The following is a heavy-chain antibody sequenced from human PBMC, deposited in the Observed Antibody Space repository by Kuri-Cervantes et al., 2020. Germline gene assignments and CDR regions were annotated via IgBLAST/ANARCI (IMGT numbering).Heavy chain of an antibody. J-gene: IGHJ4*02. CDR2: IYYSGST. Sequence: GSLRLSCTVSGGSISSSSYYWGWIRQPPGKGLEWIGSIYYSGSTYYNPSLKSRVTISVDTSKNQFSLKLSSVTAADTAVYYCARHVGKRGSGYFDYWGQGTLVTVSS. CDR1: GGSISSSSYY. D-gene: IGHD6-25*01. V-gene: IGHV4-39*01. CDR3: ARHVGKRGSGYFDY.